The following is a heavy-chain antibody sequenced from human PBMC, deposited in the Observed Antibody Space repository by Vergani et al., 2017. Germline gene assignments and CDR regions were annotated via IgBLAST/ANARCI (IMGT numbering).Heavy chain of an antibody. CDR1: GGSISSYY. J-gene: IGHJ4*02. V-gene: IGHV4-59*01. D-gene: IGHD5-12*01. CDR2: IYYSGST. Sequence: QVQLQESGPGLVKPSETLSLTCTVSGGSISSYYWSWIRQPPGKGLEWIGYIYYSGSTNYNPSLKSRVTISVDTSKNQFSLKLSSVTAADTAVYYCARFSGYDYVIAYWSQGTLVTVSS. CDR3: ARFSGYDYVIAY.